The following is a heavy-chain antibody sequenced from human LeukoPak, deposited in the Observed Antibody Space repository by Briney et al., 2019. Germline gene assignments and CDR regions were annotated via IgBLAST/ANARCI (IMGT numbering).Heavy chain of an antibody. V-gene: IGHV3-33*01. CDR2: IWYDGSNK. Sequence: PGGSLRLSCAASGFTFSSYGMHWVRQAPGKGLEWVAVIWYDGSNKYYADSVKGRFTISRDNSKNTLYLQMNSLGAEDTAVYYCARPSWGDAFDIWGQGTMVTVSS. J-gene: IGHJ3*02. D-gene: IGHD7-27*01. CDR1: GFTFSSYG. CDR3: ARPSWGDAFDI.